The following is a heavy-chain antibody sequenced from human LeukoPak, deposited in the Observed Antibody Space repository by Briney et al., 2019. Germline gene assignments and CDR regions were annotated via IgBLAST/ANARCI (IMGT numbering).Heavy chain of an antibody. CDR1: GGSISSYY. J-gene: IGHJ3*02. D-gene: IGHD3-10*01. Sequence: PSETLSLTCTVSGGSISSYYWSWIREPPGKGLEWIGCIYYSGSTNYNPSLKSRVTISVDTSKNQFSLKLSSVTAADTAVYYCARPIGVSYNDAFDIWGQGTMVTISS. V-gene: IGHV4-59*01. CDR3: ARPIGVSYNDAFDI. CDR2: IYYSGST.